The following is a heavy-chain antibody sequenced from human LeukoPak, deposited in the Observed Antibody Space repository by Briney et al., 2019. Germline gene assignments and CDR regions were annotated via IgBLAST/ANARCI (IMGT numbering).Heavy chain of an antibody. V-gene: IGHV4-61*01. J-gene: IGHJ6*02. CDR3: ARTDSSGWPDYYYYGMDV. Sequence: SETLSLTCTVSGGSVSSGSYYRSWIRQPPGKGLEWIGYIYYSGSTNYNPSLKSRVTISVDTSKNQFSLKLSSVTAADTAVYYCARTDSSGWPDYYYYGMDVWGQGTTVTVSS. CDR1: GGSVSSGSYY. CDR2: IYYSGST. D-gene: IGHD6-19*01.